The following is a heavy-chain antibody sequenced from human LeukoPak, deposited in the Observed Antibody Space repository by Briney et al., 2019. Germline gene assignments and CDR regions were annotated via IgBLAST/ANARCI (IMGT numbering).Heavy chain of an antibody. CDR3: TKGSGYSFAYYFDY. V-gene: IGHV3-9*03. CDR1: GFTFEDYA. D-gene: IGHD4-23*01. Sequence: PGGSPRLSCAASGFTFEDYAMHWVRQAPGKGLEWVSTISWNSGSIGYADSVKGRFTISRDNAKNSLYLQMNSLRAEDMAFYYCTKGSGYSFAYYFDYWGQGTLVTVSS. J-gene: IGHJ4*02. CDR2: ISWNSGSI.